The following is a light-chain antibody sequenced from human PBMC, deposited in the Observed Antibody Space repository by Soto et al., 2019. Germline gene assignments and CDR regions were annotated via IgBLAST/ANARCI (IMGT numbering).Light chain of an antibody. CDR2: KAS. Sequence: DIQMTQSPSTLSASVGDRVTITCRASQSISTWLAWYQQKPGKAPKLLTYKASSLESGVPSRFSGSGSGTEFPLTISSLQPDDFATYYCQQYDSYPLTFGGGTKVEIK. J-gene: IGKJ4*01. V-gene: IGKV1-5*03. CDR1: QSISTW. CDR3: QQYDSYPLT.